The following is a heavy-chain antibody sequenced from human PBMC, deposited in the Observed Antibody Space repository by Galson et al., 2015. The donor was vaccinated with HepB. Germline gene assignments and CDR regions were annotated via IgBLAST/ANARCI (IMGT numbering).Heavy chain of an antibody. J-gene: IGHJ5*02. V-gene: IGHV1-2*04. CDR1: GGAFTGYY. CDR3: ARAVAGSTNWFDP. CDR2: INPNSGGT. Sequence: SVKVSCKASGGAFTGYYMHWVRQAPGQGLEWMGWINPNSGGTDFAQKFQGWVTMTRDTSINTAYMELSRLKSDDTAVYYCARAVAGSTNWFDPWGQGTLVTVSS. D-gene: IGHD6-19*01.